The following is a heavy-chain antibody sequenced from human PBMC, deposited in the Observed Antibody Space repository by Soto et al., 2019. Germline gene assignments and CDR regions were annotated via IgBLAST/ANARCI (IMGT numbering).Heavy chain of an antibody. V-gene: IGHV4-61*01. CDR1: GGSVSSGRYY. J-gene: IGHJ6*02. CDR3: ARVTTVTPSGFYYYGMDV. D-gene: IGHD4-17*01. CDR2: IYYSGST. Sequence: LTCTASGGSVSSGRYYWSWIRQPPGKGLEWIGYIYYSGSTNYNPSLKSRVTISVDTSKNQFSLKLSSVTAADTAVYYCARVTTVTPSGFYYYGMDVWGQGTTVTVSS.